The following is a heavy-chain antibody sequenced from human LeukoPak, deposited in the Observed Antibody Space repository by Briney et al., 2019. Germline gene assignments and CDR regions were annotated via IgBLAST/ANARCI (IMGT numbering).Heavy chain of an antibody. CDR1: GFTFSSYA. CDR3: AKNGPWYYDSSGYYYAYFDY. D-gene: IGHD3-22*01. CDR2: ISGSGGST. J-gene: IGHJ4*02. Sequence: GGSLRLSCAASGFTFSSYAMSWVRQAPGKGLEWVSAISGSGGSTYYADSVKGRFTISRDNSKNTLYLLMNSLRAEDTAVYYCAKNGPWYYDSSGYYYAYFDYWGQGTLVTVSS. V-gene: IGHV3-23*01.